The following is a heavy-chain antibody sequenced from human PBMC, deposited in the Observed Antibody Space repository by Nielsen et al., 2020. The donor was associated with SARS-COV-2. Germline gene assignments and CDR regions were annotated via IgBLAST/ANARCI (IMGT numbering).Heavy chain of an antibody. D-gene: IGHD5-24*01. CDR2: IYDSGSTGST. V-gene: IGHV4-59*01. J-gene: IGHJ4*02. Sequence: SETLSLTCTVSGGSISDYYWTFIRQPPGKGLEWIGYIYDSGSTGSTHYNPSLKSRVSMSVDTSKSQFSLKVNSVTAADTAVYYCVRIDMATISVDYWGRGTLVTVSS. CDR3: VRIDMATISVDY. CDR1: GGSISDYY.